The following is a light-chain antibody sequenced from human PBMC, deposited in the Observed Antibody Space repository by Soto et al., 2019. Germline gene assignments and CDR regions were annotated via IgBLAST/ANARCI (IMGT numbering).Light chain of an antibody. V-gene: IGKV1-5*01. J-gene: IGKJ1*01. Sequence: DIQMTQSPSTLSASVGDRVTITCRASQSISSWLAWYQQKPGKAPKLLIYDASSLESGLPSRFSGSGSGTEFTLTSSSLRPDDFATYYCQQYNSYWTFGQGTKVEIK. CDR2: DAS. CDR3: QQYNSYWT. CDR1: QSISSW.